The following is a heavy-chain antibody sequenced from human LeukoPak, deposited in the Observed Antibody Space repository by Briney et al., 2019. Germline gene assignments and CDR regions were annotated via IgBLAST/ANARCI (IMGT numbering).Heavy chain of an antibody. J-gene: IGHJ3*02. V-gene: IGHV4-59*08. CDR3: ARRGVGATTWDAFDI. Sequence: SETLSLTCTVSGGSLTRYHWGWLRQPPGKGLEWIGYINYSGSTNYSPSLESRVTISLDTSKNQFSLQLSSVNAADTAVYYCARRGVGATTWDAFDIWGQGTLVTVSS. CDR2: INYSGST. D-gene: IGHD1-26*01. CDR1: GGSLTRYH.